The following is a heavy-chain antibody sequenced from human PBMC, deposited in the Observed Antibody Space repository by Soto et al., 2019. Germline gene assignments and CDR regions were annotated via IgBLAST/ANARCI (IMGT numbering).Heavy chain of an antibody. Sequence: ASVKVSCQASGYTFTSHAVHWVRQAPGQRLEWMGWINSANGNTKYSQKFQGRATITRDTSASTAYMELSSLRSEDTAVYFCARGSSDWLPYFDYWGQGSLVTVSS. CDR3: ARGSSDWLPYFDY. CDR2: INSANGNT. V-gene: IGHV1-3*01. J-gene: IGHJ4*02. D-gene: IGHD3-9*01. CDR1: GYTFTSHA.